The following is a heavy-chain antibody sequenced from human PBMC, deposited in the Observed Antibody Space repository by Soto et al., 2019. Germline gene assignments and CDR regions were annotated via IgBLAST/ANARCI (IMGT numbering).Heavy chain of an antibody. CDR3: ARGPFCVDV. Sequence: GILCVTCAASGFSFSSYWVDWVRQAPGKGLVWVSRIDSAGTSTYYADSVQGRFTISRDNAKNTLYLQMNSLRAEDKALYYCARGPFCVDVWGQGTAVTVSS. V-gene: IGHV3-74*01. J-gene: IGHJ6*02. CDR1: GFSFSSYW. CDR2: IDSAGTST. D-gene: IGHD3-3*01.